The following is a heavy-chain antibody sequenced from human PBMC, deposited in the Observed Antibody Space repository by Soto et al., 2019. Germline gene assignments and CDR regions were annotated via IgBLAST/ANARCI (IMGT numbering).Heavy chain of an antibody. D-gene: IGHD2-8*01. Sequence: GGSLRLSCAASGLTFGSYAMPWVRQAPGKGREWGAVISYDGSNKYYADYVKGRFTISRDNSKNTLYLQMNSLRAEDKAVYYCASPHCTNGVCQVPYYYYGMDVWGQGTT. CDR1: GLTFGSYA. J-gene: IGHJ6*02. V-gene: IGHV3-30-3*01. CDR2: ISYDGSNK. CDR3: ASPHCTNGVCQVPYYYYGMDV.